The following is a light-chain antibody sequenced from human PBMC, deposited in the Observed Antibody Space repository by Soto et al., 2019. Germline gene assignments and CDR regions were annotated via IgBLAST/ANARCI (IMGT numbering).Light chain of an antibody. CDR2: DVD. Sequence: QSVLTQPASISGSPGQSITISCTGTSSDVGGYNYVSWYQQHPSKAPKLMIYDVDNRPSGVSYRFSGSKSGKTASLTISGLQAEDEADYYFSSYTSSSTVVFGGGTKLTVL. V-gene: IGLV2-14*01. CDR3: SSYTSSSTVV. J-gene: IGLJ2*01. CDR1: SSDVGGYNY.